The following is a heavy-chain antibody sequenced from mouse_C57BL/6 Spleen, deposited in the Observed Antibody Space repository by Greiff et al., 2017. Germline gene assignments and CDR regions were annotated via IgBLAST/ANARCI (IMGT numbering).Heavy chain of an antibody. D-gene: IGHD2-4*01. CDR2: ISYDGSN. V-gene: IGHV3-6*01. CDR3: ARDPYDYDFAY. Sequence: EVQLQQSGPGLVKPSQSLSLTCSVTGYSITSGYYWNWIRQFPGNKLEWMGYISYDGSNNYNPSLKNRISITRNTSKNQFFLKLNSVTTEDTATYYCARDPYDYDFAYWGQGTLVTVSA. J-gene: IGHJ3*01. CDR1: GYSITSGYY.